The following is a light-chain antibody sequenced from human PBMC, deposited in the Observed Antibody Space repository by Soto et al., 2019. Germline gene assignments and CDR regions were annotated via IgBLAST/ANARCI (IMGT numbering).Light chain of an antibody. V-gene: IGLV1-51*02. Sequence: QAVVTQPPSVSAAPGQRITISCSGGNSNLGENYVSWYQQVPGAAPRLLIYENNKRPSGIPDRFSGSKSDMSGTLAITGLQTGDEADYYCGTWDSSLSAWVFGGGTKLTVL. J-gene: IGLJ3*02. CDR1: NSNLGENY. CDR2: ENN. CDR3: GTWDSSLSAWV.